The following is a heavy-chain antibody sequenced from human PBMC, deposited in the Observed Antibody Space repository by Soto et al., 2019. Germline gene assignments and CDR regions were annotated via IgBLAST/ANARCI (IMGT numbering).Heavy chain of an antibody. CDR1: GFTFSSYA. D-gene: IGHD2-2*01. V-gene: IGHV3-23*01. CDR3: AKDRPNIVVVPAAMMGRGYYYYGMDV. Sequence: EVQLLESGGGLVQPGGSLRLSCAASGFTFSSYAMSWVRQAPGKGLEWVSAISGSGGSTYYADSVKGRFTISRDNSKNTLYLQMNSLRAEDTAVYYCAKDRPNIVVVPAAMMGRGYYYYGMDVWGQGTTVTVSS. J-gene: IGHJ6*02. CDR2: ISGSGGST.